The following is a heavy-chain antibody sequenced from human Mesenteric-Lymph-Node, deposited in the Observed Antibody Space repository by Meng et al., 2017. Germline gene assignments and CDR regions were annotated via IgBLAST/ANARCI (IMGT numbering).Heavy chain of an antibody. CDR2: IGTAGDT. D-gene: IGHD1-26*01. J-gene: IGHJ4*02. CDR1: GFTFSSYD. V-gene: IGHV3-13*01. CDR3: ARLSLSDVGTSGSNYRNIDY. Sequence: GESLKISCAASGFTFSSYDMHWVRQATGKGLEWVSAIGTAGDTYYPGSVKGRFTISRDNAKNSLFLQMNSLRVEDTAIYYCARLSLSDVGTSGSNYRNIDYWGQGILVTVSS.